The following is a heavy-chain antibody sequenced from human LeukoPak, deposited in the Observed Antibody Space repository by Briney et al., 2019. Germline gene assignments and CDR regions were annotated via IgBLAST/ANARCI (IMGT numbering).Heavy chain of an antibody. Sequence: ASVKVSCKASGYTFSTYYLNWVRQAPGQGLEWMGKIDPSSGSAYYAQKFQGRVTMTRDTSTSTVYMELSSLRSEDTAVYYCASHYDILTGYSESRYYYGMDVWGQGTTVTVSS. CDR1: GYTFSTYY. CDR2: IDPSSGSA. V-gene: IGHV1-46*01. J-gene: IGHJ6*02. CDR3: ASHYDILTGYSESRYYYGMDV. D-gene: IGHD3-9*01.